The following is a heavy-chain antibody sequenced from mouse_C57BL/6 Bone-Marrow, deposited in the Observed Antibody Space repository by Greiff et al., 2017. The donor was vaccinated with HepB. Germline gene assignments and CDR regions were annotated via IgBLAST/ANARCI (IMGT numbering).Heavy chain of an antibody. Sequence: QVQLQQPGAELVKPGASVKLSCKASGYTFTSYWMQWVKQRPGQGLEWIGEIDPSDSYTNYNQKFKGKATLTVDTSSSTAYMQLSSLTSEDSAVYYCARSLLWLRRRGFAYWGQGTLVTVSA. CDR3: ARSLLWLRRRGFAY. D-gene: IGHD2-2*01. J-gene: IGHJ3*01. V-gene: IGHV1-50*01. CDR2: IDPSDSYT. CDR1: GYTFTSYW.